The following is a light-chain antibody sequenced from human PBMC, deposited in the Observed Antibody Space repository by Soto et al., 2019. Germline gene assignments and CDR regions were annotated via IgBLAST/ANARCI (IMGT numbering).Light chain of an antibody. CDR1: QSVTSN. Sequence: EIVMTQSPATLSVSPGERATLSCRASQSVTSNVGWYQQKPGQAPRLLIYDASTRATGIPVRFSGSGSGTEFTLTISGLQSEDFAVYYCQQYNNWPLGDSLTFGGGTKVEIK. CDR2: DAS. CDR3: QQYNNWPLGDSLT. J-gene: IGKJ4*01. V-gene: IGKV3-15*01.